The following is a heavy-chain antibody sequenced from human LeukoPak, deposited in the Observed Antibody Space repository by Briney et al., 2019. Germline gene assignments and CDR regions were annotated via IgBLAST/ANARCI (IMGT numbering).Heavy chain of an antibody. D-gene: IGHD3-9*01. Sequence: GGSLRLSCAASGFTFSSYGMSWVRQAPGKGLEWVSSISSSSSYIYYADSVKGRFTISRDNAKNSLYLQMNSLRAEDTAVYYCARDLTGWGAFDIWGQGTMVTVSS. CDR3: ARDLTGWGAFDI. V-gene: IGHV3-21*01. J-gene: IGHJ3*02. CDR2: ISSSSSYI. CDR1: GFTFSSYG.